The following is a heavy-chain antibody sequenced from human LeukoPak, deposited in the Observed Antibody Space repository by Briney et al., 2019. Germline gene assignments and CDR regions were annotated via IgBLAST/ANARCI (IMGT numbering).Heavy chain of an antibody. J-gene: IGHJ3*02. V-gene: IGHV4-59*12. CDR1: GGSISSYY. CDR2: IYYSGST. CDR3: ARDGIEASGEGATTYDAFDI. D-gene: IGHD1-26*01. Sequence: SETLSLTCTVSGGSISSYYWSWIRQPPGKGLEWIGYIYYSGSTNYNPSLKSRVTISVDTSKNQFSLKLSSMTAADTAVYYCARDGIEASGEGATTYDAFDIWGQGTMVTVSS.